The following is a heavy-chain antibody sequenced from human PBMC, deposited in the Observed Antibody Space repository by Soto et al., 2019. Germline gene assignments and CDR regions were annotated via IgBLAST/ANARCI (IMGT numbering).Heavy chain of an antibody. CDR1: GGSISSGDYY. J-gene: IGHJ2*01. D-gene: IGHD3-22*01. Sequence: QVQLQESGPGLVKPSQTLSLTCTVSGGSISSGDYYWSWIRQPPGKGLEWIGYIYYSGSTNYNPSLKSRVTISVDTSKNQFSLKLSSVTAADTAVYYCARSKDYYDSSGYYRGRYFDLWGRGTLVTVSS. V-gene: IGHV4-30-4*01. CDR2: IYYSGST. CDR3: ARSKDYYDSSGYYRGRYFDL.